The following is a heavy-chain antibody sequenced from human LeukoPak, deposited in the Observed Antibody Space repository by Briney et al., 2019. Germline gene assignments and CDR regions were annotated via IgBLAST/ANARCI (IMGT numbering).Heavy chain of an antibody. CDR1: GGTFSSYA. CDR3: ARDLGYYCSGGTCYPYYYHGMDV. V-gene: IGHV1-69*05. J-gene: IGHJ6*02. Sequence: SVKVSCKASGGTFSSYAISWVRQAPGQGLEWMGGIIPIFGTANYAQKFQGRVTITTDESTSTAYMELSSLRSEDTAVYYCARDLGYYCSGGTCYPYYYHGMDVWGQGTTVTVSS. D-gene: IGHD2-15*01. CDR2: IIPIFGTA.